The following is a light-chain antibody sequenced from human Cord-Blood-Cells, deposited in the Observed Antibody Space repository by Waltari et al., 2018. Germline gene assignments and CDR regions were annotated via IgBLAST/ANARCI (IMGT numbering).Light chain of an antibody. CDR3: CSYAGSSTV. Sequence: QSALTQPASVSGSPGQSITISCTGNSSDVGSYNLVSWYQQHPGKAPKLMIYEVSKRPSGVSKRFSGSKSGNTASLTISGLQAEDEADYYCCSYAGSSTVFGTGTKVTVL. CDR1: SSDVGSYNL. J-gene: IGLJ1*01. V-gene: IGLV2-23*02. CDR2: EVS.